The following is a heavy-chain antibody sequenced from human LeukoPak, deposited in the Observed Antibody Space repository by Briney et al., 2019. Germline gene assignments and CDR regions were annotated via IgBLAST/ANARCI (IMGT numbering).Heavy chain of an antibody. J-gene: IGHJ4*02. CDR2: IIPIFGTA. D-gene: IGHD1-7*01. Sequence: SVKVSCKASGGTFSSYAIGGVRRAPGQGLGWMGGIIPIFGTANYEQKFQGRVTITTDESTSTAYMELSSLRSEDTAVYYCARAYNWNYNLDYWGQGTLVTVSS. V-gene: IGHV1-69*05. CDR3: ARAYNWNYNLDY. CDR1: GGTFSSYA.